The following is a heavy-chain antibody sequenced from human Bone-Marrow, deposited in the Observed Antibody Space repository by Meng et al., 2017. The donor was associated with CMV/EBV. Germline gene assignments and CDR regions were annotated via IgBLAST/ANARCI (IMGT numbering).Heavy chain of an antibody. J-gene: IGHJ3*02. D-gene: IGHD1-7*01. V-gene: IGHV2-5*01. CDR2: IYWNDDK. CDR1: GFSLITSGVD. Sequence: SGPTLVKPTQTLTLTCTFSGFSLITSGVDVGWIRQPPGKALGWLALIYWNDDKRYSPSLKSRLTITKDTSKNQVVLTMTNMDPVDTATYYCAHRPSGTTNNAFDIWGQGTMVTVSS. CDR3: AHRPSGTTNNAFDI.